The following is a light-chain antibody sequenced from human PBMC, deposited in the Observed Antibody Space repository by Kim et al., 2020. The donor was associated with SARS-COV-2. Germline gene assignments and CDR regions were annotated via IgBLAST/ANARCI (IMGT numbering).Light chain of an antibody. CDR3: QQYGSSPCT. CDR1: QSVSSSY. Sequence: PGERATLSCRASQSVSSSYLAWYQQKPGQAPRLLIYGASSRASGIPDRFSGSESGTDFTLTISRLEPEDFAVYYCQQYGSSPCTFGQGTKLEI. J-gene: IGKJ2*02. CDR2: GAS. V-gene: IGKV3-20*01.